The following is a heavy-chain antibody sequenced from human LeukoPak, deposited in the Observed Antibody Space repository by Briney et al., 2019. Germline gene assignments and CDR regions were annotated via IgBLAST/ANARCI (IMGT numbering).Heavy chain of an antibody. CDR3: SSTHCTNGVCFMDY. Sequence: SETLSLTCTVSGGSISSYYWSWIRQPPGKGLEWIGYIYNSGSTNYNPSLKSRVTISADTSKNQVSLKLSSVNAADTAVYYCSSTHCTNGVCFMDYWGQGTLVTVSS. D-gene: IGHD2-8*01. CDR2: IYNSGST. J-gene: IGHJ4*02. CDR1: GGSISSYY. V-gene: IGHV4-59*08.